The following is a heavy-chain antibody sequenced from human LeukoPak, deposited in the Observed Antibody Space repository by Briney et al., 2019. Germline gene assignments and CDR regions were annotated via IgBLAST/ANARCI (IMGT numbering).Heavy chain of an antibody. J-gene: IGHJ4*02. CDR1: GGSISSSSYY. V-gene: IGHV4-39*01. CDR3: ARPGVSSGYFDY. CDR2: IYYSGST. Sequence: SETLSLTCTVSGGSISSSSYYWGWIRQPPGKGLEWIGSIYYSGSTYYNPSLKSRVTISVDTSKNQFSLKLSSVTAANTAVYYCARPGVSSGYFDYWGQGTLVTVSS. D-gene: IGHD3-10*01.